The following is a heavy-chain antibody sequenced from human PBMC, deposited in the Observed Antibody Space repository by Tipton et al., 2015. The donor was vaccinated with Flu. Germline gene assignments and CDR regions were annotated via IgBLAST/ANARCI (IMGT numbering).Heavy chain of an antibody. CDR1: GGSISGYISSYY. CDR2: ITYSGST. CDR3: ARELEHGVLRTFDY. D-gene: IGHD3-3*01. Sequence: TLSLTCTVSGGSISGYISSYYWSWIRQPPGKGLEWIGYITYSGSTNYNPSLKSRVTMSVDTAKNQFSLMLTSVTAADTAVYYCARELEHGVLRTFDYWGQGTLVTVSS. J-gene: IGHJ4*02. V-gene: IGHV4-61*01.